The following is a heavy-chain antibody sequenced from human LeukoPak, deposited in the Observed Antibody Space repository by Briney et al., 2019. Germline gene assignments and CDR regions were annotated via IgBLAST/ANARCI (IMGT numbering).Heavy chain of an antibody. J-gene: IGHJ5*02. CDR2: IYTSGST. CDR1: GGSISSGSYY. CDR3: ARARAVAGTGWFDP. D-gene: IGHD6-19*01. Sequence: SETLSLTCTVSGGSISSGSYYWSWIRQPAGKGLEWIGRIYTSGSTNYNPSLKSRVTISVDTSKNQFSLKLSSVTAADTAVYYCARARAVAGTGWFDPWGQGTLVTVSS. V-gene: IGHV4-61*02.